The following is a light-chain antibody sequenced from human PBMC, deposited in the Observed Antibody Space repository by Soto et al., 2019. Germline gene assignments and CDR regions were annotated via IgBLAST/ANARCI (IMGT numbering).Light chain of an antibody. V-gene: IGKV3-11*01. Sequence: EIVMTQSPATLSVSPGERATLSCRASQSVSSNLVWYQQKPGQAPRLLIYGASNRATGIPAKFSGSGSGTDFTLTISGLEPEDSAVYYCQQRSNSPPWITFGQGTRLEIK. CDR2: GAS. CDR3: QQRSNSPPWIT. J-gene: IGKJ5*01. CDR1: QSVSSN.